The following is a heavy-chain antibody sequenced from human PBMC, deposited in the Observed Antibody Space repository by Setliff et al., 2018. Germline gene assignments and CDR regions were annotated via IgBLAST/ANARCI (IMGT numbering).Heavy chain of an antibody. J-gene: IGHJ4*02. Sequence: GGSLRLSCAASGLTFSNYWMHWVRQAPGKGLVWVSRIDSDGSVTNYADSVRGRFIISRDNAKKTLYLQMNSLRDDGTAMYYCGSWSVVAAGTDWGQGTLVTVSS. CDR1: GLTFSNYW. CDR2: IDSDGSVT. D-gene: IGHD2-15*01. CDR3: GSWSVVAAGTD. V-gene: IGHV3-74*01.